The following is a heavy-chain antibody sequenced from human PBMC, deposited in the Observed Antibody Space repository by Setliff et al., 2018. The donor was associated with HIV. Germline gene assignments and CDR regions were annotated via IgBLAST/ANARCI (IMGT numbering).Heavy chain of an antibody. V-gene: IGHV1-8*01. CDR2: MNPDSGNT. Sequence: ASVKVSCKASGYTSTSYDINWVRQATGQGLEWMGWMNPDSGNTGSAQNFQGRLTITWNTSISTAYMELGSLGFDDTAVYFCARGRNRNYVVYGMDVWGQGTTVTVSS. CDR3: ARGRNRNYVVYGMDV. CDR1: GYTSTSYD. D-gene: IGHD1-7*01. J-gene: IGHJ6*02.